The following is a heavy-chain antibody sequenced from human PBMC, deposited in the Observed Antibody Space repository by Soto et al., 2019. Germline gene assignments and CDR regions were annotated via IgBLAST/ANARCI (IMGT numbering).Heavy chain of an antibody. CDR2: IYPGDSET. Sequence: GASLKISCKGSGYTFTNYWIGWVRQMPGKGLEWMGVIYPGDSETRYSPSFQGQVTISADKSTSTAHLQWNSLKASDTAMYYCARGGYCSSSTSCADYYYYGMDVWGQGTTVTVSS. D-gene: IGHD2-2*01. V-gene: IGHV5-51*01. CDR3: ARGGYCSSSTSCADYYYYGMDV. J-gene: IGHJ6*02. CDR1: GYTFTNYW.